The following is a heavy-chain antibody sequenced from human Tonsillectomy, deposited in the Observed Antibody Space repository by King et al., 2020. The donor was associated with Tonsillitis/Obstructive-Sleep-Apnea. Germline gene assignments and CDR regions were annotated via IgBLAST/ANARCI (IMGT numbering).Heavy chain of an antibody. CDR2: IYYIGYT. CDR3: ARLSVWNYSYYFDH. CDR1: GGSISSYY. D-gene: IGHD1-7*01. V-gene: IGHV4-59*08. Sequence: QLQESGPGLVKPSETLSLTCTVSGGSISSYYWSWIRQPPGKGLEWFGYIYYIGYTKYNTSLKSRVTISVDTSKNQFSLKLSSVTAADTAVYYCARLSVWNYSYYFDHWGQGTLVTVSS. J-gene: IGHJ4*02.